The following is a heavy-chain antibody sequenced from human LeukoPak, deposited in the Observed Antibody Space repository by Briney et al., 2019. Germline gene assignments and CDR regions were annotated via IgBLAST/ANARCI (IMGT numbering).Heavy chain of an antibody. J-gene: IGHJ4*02. D-gene: IGHD1-26*01. CDR2: ISGSGTST. CDR1: GFTFNSHA. CDR3: AKKKIGSYYFDN. Sequence: TGGSLRLSCAASGFTFNSHAMSWVRQAPGKGLERVSSISGSGTSTYSADSVKGRFTISRDNSKNTVYLQMNSLRAEDTAIYYCAKKKIGSYYFDNWGQGTLVTVSS. V-gene: IGHV3-23*01.